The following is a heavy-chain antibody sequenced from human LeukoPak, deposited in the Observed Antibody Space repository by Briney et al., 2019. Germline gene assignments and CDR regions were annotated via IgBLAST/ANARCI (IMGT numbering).Heavy chain of an antibody. Sequence: QAGGSLRLSCAASGFTFSSYAMHWVRQAPGKGLEWVAVISYDGSNKYYADSVKGRFTISRDNSKNTLYLQMNSLRAEDTAVYYCAKVRPDIVATITLYSDYWGQGTLVTVSS. CDR2: ISYDGSNK. CDR3: AKVRPDIVATITLYSDY. CDR1: GFTFSSYA. V-gene: IGHV3-30-3*01. D-gene: IGHD5-12*01. J-gene: IGHJ4*02.